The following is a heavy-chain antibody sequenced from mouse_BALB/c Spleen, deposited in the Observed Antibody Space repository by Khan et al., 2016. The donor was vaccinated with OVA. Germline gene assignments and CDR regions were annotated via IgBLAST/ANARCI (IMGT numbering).Heavy chain of an antibody. D-gene: IGHD2-14*01. CDR3: VRDGAYHRNDGWFAY. V-gene: IGHV1-4*01. Sequence: QIQLVQSGAELARPGASVKMSCKASGYTFTSYTIHWIKLRPGQGLEWIGFINPSNGYTNYNQKFKDKATLTADKSSTTVYMQLSSLTSDDSAVYNCVRDGAYHRNDGWFAYWGQATLVTVSA. CDR2: INPSNGYT. CDR1: GYTFTSYT. J-gene: IGHJ3*01.